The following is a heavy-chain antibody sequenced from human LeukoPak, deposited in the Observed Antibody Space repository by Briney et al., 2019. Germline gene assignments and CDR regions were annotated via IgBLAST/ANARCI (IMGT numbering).Heavy chain of an antibody. D-gene: IGHD4-17*01. Sequence: GESLKISCKGSGYSFSTYWIGWVRQMPGKGLEWMGIIYPDDSDTRYSPSFQGQVTISADKSISTAYLQWSSLKASDSAMYYCTRLIGGDSRDYWGQGTLVTVSS. CDR3: TRLIGGDSRDY. V-gene: IGHV5-51*01. CDR2: IYPDDSDT. J-gene: IGHJ4*02. CDR1: GYSFSTYW.